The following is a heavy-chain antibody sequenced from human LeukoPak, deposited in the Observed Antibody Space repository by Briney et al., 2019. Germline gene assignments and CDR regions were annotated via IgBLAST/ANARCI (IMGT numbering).Heavy chain of an antibody. J-gene: IGHJ4*02. CDR2: IKQDGSEK. V-gene: IGHV3-7*01. CDR3: AREMEGFDY. Sequence: GGSLRLSCAASGFTFSRYWISWVRQAPGKGLEWVANIKQDGSEKSHVDSVKGRFTISRDNAKNSLYLQMDSLRAEDTAVYYCAREMEGFDYWGQGTLVTVSS. D-gene: IGHD2-8*01. CDR1: GFTFSRYW.